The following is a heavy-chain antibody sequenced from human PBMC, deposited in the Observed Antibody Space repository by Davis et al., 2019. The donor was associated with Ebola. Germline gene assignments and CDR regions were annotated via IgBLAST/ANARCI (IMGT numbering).Heavy chain of an antibody. D-gene: IGHD3-22*01. Sequence: GESLKISCAASGFTFSSYAMSWVRQAPGKGLEWVSAISGSGGSTYYADSVKGRFTISRDNSKNTLYLQMNSLRAEDTAVYYCAKDIYSSDYFHHDYWGQGTLVTVSS. CDR1: GFTFSSYA. J-gene: IGHJ4*02. V-gene: IGHV3-23*01. CDR2: ISGSGGST. CDR3: AKDIYSSDYFHHDY.